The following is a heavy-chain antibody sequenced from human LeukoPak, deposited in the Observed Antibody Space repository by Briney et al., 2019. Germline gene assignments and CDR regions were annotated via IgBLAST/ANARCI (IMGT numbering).Heavy chain of an antibody. Sequence: SETLSLTCTVSGGSISSYYRSWIRQPPGKGLEWIGLIYTSGSTNYNPSLKSRVTMSVDTSKNQFSLKLSSVTAADTAVYYCARDSAVVVAATPDYYYYGMDVWGQGTTVTVSS. CDR2: IYTSGST. CDR3: ARDSAVVVAATPDYYYYGMDV. CDR1: GGSISSYY. V-gene: IGHV4-4*07. J-gene: IGHJ6*02. D-gene: IGHD2-15*01.